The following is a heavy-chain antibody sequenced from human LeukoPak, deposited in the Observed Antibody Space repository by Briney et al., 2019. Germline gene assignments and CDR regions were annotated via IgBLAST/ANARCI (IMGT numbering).Heavy chain of an antibody. J-gene: IGHJ4*02. CDR1: GFTFSSYG. Sequence: GGSLRLSCAASGFTFSSYGMHWVRQAPGKGLEWVSAISGSGGSTYYADSVKGRFTISRDNSKNTLYLQMNSLRAEDTAVYYCAKGYYYDSSGYYFDCWGQGTLVTVSS. V-gene: IGHV3-23*01. CDR3: AKGYYYDSSGYYFDC. CDR2: ISGSGGST. D-gene: IGHD3-22*01.